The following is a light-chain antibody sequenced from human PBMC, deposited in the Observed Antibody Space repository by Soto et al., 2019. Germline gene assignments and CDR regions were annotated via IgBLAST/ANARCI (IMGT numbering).Light chain of an antibody. CDR3: QQGTTTPLT. J-gene: IGKJ4*01. V-gene: IGKV1-39*01. CDR2: AAS. Sequence: DIQMTQSPSSLSASVGDRVTITCRASQRISSYLNWYQQKPGKAPKLLIYAASSLQSGVPSRFSGSGSGTDFTLTISSLQPEDFATYYCQQGTTTPLTFGGGTKVEIK. CDR1: QRISSY.